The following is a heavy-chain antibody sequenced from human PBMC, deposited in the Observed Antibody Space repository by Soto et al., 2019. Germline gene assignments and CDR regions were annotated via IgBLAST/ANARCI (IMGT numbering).Heavy chain of an antibody. D-gene: IGHD3-22*01. CDR1: GWSFSGHC. Sequence: NPSETLSLTCAVYGWSFSGHCWTWIRQSPGKGLEWIGDINHSGRVNYSPSLKSRVTISLDTSKNQFSLTLSAVTAADTAMYYCSTRAYDTNGYYRFDPWGQGTLVTVSS. CDR2: INHSGRV. J-gene: IGHJ5*01. V-gene: IGHV4-34*01. CDR3: STRAYDTNGYYRFDP.